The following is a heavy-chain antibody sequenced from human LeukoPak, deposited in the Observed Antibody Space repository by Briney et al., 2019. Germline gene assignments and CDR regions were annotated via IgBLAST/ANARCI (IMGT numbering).Heavy chain of an antibody. CDR1: GFTFSNAW. J-gene: IGHJ4*02. Sequence: GGSLRLSCAASGFTFSNAWMSWVRQAPGKGLEWVGRIKSKTDGGTTDYAAPVKGRFTISRDDSKNTLYLQMNSLKTEDTAMYYCTTFLTSGIVVVPAALEGVDYWGQGTLVTVSS. V-gene: IGHV3-15*01. CDR2: IKSKTDGGTT. D-gene: IGHD2-2*01. CDR3: TTFLTSGIVVVPAALEGVDY.